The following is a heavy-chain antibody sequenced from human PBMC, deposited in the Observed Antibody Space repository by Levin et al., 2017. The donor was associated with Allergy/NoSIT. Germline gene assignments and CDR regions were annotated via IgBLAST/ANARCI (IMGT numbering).Heavy chain of an antibody. CDR2: ISSSSSTI. CDR1: GFTFSSYS. Sequence: GGSLRLSCAASGFTFSSYSMNWVRQAPGKGLEWVSYISSSSSTIYYADSVKGRFTISRDNAKNSLYLQMNSLRDEDTAVYYCARRRNYIEGDDWNGAKAEFDYWGQGTLVTVSS. V-gene: IGHV3-48*02. J-gene: IGHJ4*02. D-gene: IGHD5-12*01. CDR3: ARRRNYIEGDDWNGAKAEFDY.